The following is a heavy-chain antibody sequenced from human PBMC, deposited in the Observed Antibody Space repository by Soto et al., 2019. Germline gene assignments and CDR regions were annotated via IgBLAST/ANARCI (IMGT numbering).Heavy chain of an antibody. J-gene: IGHJ6*02. D-gene: IGHD6-13*01. CDR2: INSDGSST. Sequence: GVSLRLSCAASGFTFSSYWMHWVRQAPGKGLVWVSRINSDGSSTSYADSVKGRFTISRDNAKNTLYLQMNSLRAEDTAVYYCESGQYSSSWDYYHYGIVVWGQGTTVTVS. CDR3: ESGQYSSSWDYYHYGIVV. V-gene: IGHV3-74*01. CDR1: GFTFSSYW.